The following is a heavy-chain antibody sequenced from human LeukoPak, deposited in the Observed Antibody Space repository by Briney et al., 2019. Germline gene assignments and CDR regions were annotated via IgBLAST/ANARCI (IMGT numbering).Heavy chain of an antibody. Sequence: ASVKISCKASGYTFTSYDINWVRQATGQGLEWMGWMNPNSGNTGYAQKFQGRVTMTRNTSISTAYMELSSLRSEDTAVYYCARLYSSSWYGYAFDIWGQGTMVTVSS. J-gene: IGHJ3*02. V-gene: IGHV1-8*01. CDR3: ARLYSSSWYGYAFDI. D-gene: IGHD6-13*01. CDR1: GYTFTSYD. CDR2: MNPNSGNT.